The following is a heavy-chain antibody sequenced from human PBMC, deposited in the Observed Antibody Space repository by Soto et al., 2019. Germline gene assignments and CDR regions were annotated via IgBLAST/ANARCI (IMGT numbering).Heavy chain of an antibody. CDR3: AKREGNTYGLFH. CDR1: GFTFTTYA. Sequence: PGGSLRLSCAASGFTFTTYAMTWVRQAPGKGLEWVSSVSGTGGSTYSADSVKGRFTISRDNSKNTLYLQMNGLGAEDTAIYYCAKREGNTYGLFHWGQGTLVTVSS. V-gene: IGHV3-23*01. J-gene: IGHJ4*02. D-gene: IGHD5-18*01. CDR2: VSGTGGST.